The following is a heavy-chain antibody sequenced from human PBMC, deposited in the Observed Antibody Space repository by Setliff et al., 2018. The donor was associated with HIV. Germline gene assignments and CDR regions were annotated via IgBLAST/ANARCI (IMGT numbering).Heavy chain of an antibody. V-gene: IGHV4-59*08. D-gene: IGHD3-22*01. J-gene: IGHJ4*02. Sequence: PSETLSLTCTVSGGSIYGYYWDWIRQPPGKEINHSGSTNYNPSLKSRVTISVDTSKNQFSLKLSSLTAADTAVYYCARGLSFYDPGGFDYWGQGTLVTVSS. CDR2: INHSGST. CDR1: GGSIYGYY. CDR3: ARGLSFYDPGGFDY.